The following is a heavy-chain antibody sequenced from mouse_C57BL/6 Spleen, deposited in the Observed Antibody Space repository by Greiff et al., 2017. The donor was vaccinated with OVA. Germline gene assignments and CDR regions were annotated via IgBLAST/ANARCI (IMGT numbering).Heavy chain of an antibody. CDR2: ISSGSSTI. Sequence: DVMLVESGGGLVKPGGSLKLSCAASGFTFSDYGMHWVRQAPEKGLEWVAYISSGSSTIYYADTVKGRFTISRDNAKNTLFLQMTSLRSEDTAMYYCARGLYDYDDWYFDVWGTGTTVTVSS. CDR1: GFTFSDYG. V-gene: IGHV5-17*01. CDR3: ARGLYDYDDWYFDV. D-gene: IGHD2-4*01. J-gene: IGHJ1*03.